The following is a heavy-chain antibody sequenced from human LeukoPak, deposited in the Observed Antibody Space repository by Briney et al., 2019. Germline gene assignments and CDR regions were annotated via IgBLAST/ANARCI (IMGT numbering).Heavy chain of an antibody. J-gene: IGHJ6*03. V-gene: IGHV3-72*01. CDR1: GFTFSDHY. CDR3: ASEKYYYMDV. CDR2: TRNKTNSYTT. Sequence: PGGSLRLSCAASGFTFSDHYMDWVRQAPGKGLEWVGRTRNKTNSYTTEYAASVKGRFTISRDDSKNSLYLQMNSLKTEDTAVYYCASEKYYYMDVWGKGTTATVSS.